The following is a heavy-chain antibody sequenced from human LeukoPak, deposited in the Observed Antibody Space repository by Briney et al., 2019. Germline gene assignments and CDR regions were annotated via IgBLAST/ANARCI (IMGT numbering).Heavy chain of an antibody. Sequence: PGGSLRLSCEASGFTVSSNYMIWAGQAPGKGLEWFSVIYSGGSTYYADSVKGRFTISRDNSKSTLYIQMNSLRAEDTAVYYCARAKPKNMVRGLIMRRESRYYFDYWGQGTLVTVSS. CDR1: GFTVSSNY. CDR2: IYSGGST. V-gene: IGHV3-53*01. CDR3: ARAKPKNMVRGLIMRRESRYYFDY. J-gene: IGHJ4*02. D-gene: IGHD3-10*01.